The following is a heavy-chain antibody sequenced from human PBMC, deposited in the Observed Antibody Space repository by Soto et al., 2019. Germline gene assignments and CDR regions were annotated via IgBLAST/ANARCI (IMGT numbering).Heavy chain of an antibody. CDR1: GGSLNNYN. Sequence: PSETLSLTCTVSGGSLNNYNWNWIRQSAGTGLEWIGRIYSSGKTYYNPSLESRVTLSLDMLNNQISLKVTSVTAADTAMYYCARERTYQMFGDDALDFWGLGTMVTVSS. CDR3: ARERTYQMFGDDALDF. V-gene: IGHV4-4*07. CDR2: IYSSGKT. D-gene: IGHD2-2*01. J-gene: IGHJ3*01.